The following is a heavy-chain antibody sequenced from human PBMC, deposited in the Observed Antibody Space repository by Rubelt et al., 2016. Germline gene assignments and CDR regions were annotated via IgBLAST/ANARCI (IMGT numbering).Heavy chain of an antibody. CDR3: ATAPRGKAYFDF. D-gene: IGHD3-10*01. V-gene: IGHV4-4*07. CDR1: GASMNSHY. CDR2: IHTSGST. J-gene: IGHJ2*01. Sequence: QVQLQESGPGLVKPSETLSLTCTVSGASMNSHYWNWIRQPAGKGLEWIGRIHTSGSTNYNPSFKSRVTMSVDQSKSQFSLKLSSVTAADTAVDYCATAPRGKAYFDFWARGTLVTVSS.